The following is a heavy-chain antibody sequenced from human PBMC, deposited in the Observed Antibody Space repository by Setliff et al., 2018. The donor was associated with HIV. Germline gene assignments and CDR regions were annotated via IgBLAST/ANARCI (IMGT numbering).Heavy chain of an antibody. CDR2: IYYSGST. J-gene: IGHJ4*01. CDR1: GGSIYGSDYY. D-gene: IGHD6-19*01. Sequence: SETLSLTCTVSGGSIYGSDYYWGWIRQPPGKGLESIGSIYYSGSTYYKPSLKSRVTISVDTSKNQFSLRLTSVTAADTAVYYCARHFRYPGIAVAGIDYWGQGTLVTVSS. V-gene: IGHV4-39*01. CDR3: ARHFRYPGIAVAGIDY.